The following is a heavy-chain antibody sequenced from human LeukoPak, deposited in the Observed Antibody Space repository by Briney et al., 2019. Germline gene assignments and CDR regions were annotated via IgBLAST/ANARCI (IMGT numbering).Heavy chain of an antibody. CDR3: ARTGGSYFDY. CDR2: INSDGSNT. Sequence: GGSLRLSCAASGFTFSSYWMHWFRQAPGKGLVWVSRINSDGSNTNYADSVKGRFTISRDNAKNTLYLQMNSLRAEDTAVYYCARTGGSYFDYWGQGTLVTVSS. D-gene: IGHD3-16*01. CDR1: GFTFSSYW. V-gene: IGHV3-74*01. J-gene: IGHJ4*02.